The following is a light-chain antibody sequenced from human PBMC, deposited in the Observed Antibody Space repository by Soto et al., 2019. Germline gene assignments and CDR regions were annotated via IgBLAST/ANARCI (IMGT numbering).Light chain of an antibody. CDR1: QSVSRR. Sequence: EVVLTQSPGTLSLSPGGRATLSCRASQSVSRRLAWYQQRPGQSPRLLISGASLRASGVPVRFIGSGSGTDFTLTITRLEPEDVAVYYGQQYGGSPSTFGRGTRLE. CDR3: QQYGGSPST. J-gene: IGKJ5*01. CDR2: GAS. V-gene: IGKV3-20*01.